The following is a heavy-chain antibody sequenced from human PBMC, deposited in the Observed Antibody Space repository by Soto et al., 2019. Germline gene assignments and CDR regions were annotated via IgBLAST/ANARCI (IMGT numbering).Heavy chain of an antibody. V-gene: IGHV4-59*08. D-gene: IGHD6-19*01. CDR2: IYYSGST. Sequence: QVQLQESGPGLVKPSETLSLTCTVSGGSISSYYWSWIRQPPGKGLEWIGYIYYSGSTNYNPSLTRRVTISVDTSKTQFSLKLSSVTAADTAVYYCARHSSGLAGYFDYWGQGTLVTVSS. CDR3: ARHSSGLAGYFDY. J-gene: IGHJ4*02. CDR1: GGSISSYY.